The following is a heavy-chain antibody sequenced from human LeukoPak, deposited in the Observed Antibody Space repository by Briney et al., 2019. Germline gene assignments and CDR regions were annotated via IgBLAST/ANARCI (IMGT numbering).Heavy chain of an antibody. CDR1: GFTFSNYW. CDR2: IEKDGSEI. D-gene: IGHD6-19*01. J-gene: IGHJ4*02. V-gene: IGHV3-7*01. Sequence: PGGSLRLSCAASGFTFSNYWMNWVRQAPGKGMEWVAIIEKDGSEILYVDSVKGRFTISRDNAKNSLYPQMNSLRAEDTAVYYCAAGAGWLIDWWGQGTLVTVSS. CDR3: AAGAGWLIDW.